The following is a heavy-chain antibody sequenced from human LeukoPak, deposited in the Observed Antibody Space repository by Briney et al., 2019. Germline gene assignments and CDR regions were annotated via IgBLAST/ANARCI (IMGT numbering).Heavy chain of an antibody. CDR3: EIPREGLRNLRDFDY. CDR2: IKHSRST. D-gene: IGHD5-12*01. Sequence: SETLSLTCDVNGGSLSGYYWTWIRQSPGKGLEWLGEIKHSRSTTYNPSLRRRVTMSVDSSKNQFSLKLSSVNAADTDVYYCEIPREGLRNLRDFDYWGQGTLVTV. CDR1: GGSLSGYY. V-gene: IGHV4-34*01. J-gene: IGHJ4*02.